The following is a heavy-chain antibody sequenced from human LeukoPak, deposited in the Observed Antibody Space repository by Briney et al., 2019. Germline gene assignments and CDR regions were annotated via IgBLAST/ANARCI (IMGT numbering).Heavy chain of an antibody. CDR3: ARHLYYGSGSYRNYYMDV. Sequence: GGSLRLSCAASGFTFSSYGMHWVRQAPGKGLEWVAFIRYDGSNKYYADSVKGRFTISRDNSKNTLYLQMNSLRAEDTAVYYCARHLYYGSGSYRNYYMDVWGKGTTVTISS. J-gene: IGHJ6*03. CDR2: IRYDGSNK. D-gene: IGHD3-10*01. V-gene: IGHV3-30*02. CDR1: GFTFSSYG.